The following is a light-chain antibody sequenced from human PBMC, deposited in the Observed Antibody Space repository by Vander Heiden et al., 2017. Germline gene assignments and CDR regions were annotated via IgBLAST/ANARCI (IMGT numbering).Light chain of an antibody. CDR1: QPMTSW. CDR3: QQYNNYV. J-gene: IGKJ2*01. V-gene: IGKV1-5*03. CDR2: KAS. Sequence: IQVTQSPSIVSATIGDTITITCRPSQPMTSWMAWYQQRPGTAPKVLIQKASNRASGVPSRFSGSGSGTEFTLTSSSLQPEDFATYYCQQYNNYVFGQGTKVEMK.